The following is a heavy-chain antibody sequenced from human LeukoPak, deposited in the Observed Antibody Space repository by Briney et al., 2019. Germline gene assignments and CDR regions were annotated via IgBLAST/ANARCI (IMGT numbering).Heavy chain of an antibody. V-gene: IGHV3-30*02. J-gene: IGHJ4*02. CDR2: IRYDGSNK. Sequence: HSGGSLRLSCAASGFTFSSYGMHWVRQAPGKGLEWVAFIRYDGSNKHYADSVKGRFTISRDNSKNTLYLQMNSLRAEDTAVYYCAKTYYDFWSGYYYSQPFDYWGQGTLVTVSS. CDR1: GFTFSSYG. D-gene: IGHD3-3*01. CDR3: AKTYYDFWSGYYYSQPFDY.